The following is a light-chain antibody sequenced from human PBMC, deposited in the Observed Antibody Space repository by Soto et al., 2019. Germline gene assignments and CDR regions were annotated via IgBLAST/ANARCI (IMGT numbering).Light chain of an antibody. Sequence: EIVLTQSPDTLSLSPGERATLSCRASQSVSSFYLAWYQQKPGQAPRLLIYGASSRATGIPDRFSGSGSGTDFTLPISRLEPEDFAVYYCQQYDISPWTFGQGTKVEIK. CDR3: QQYDISPWT. J-gene: IGKJ1*01. CDR2: GAS. V-gene: IGKV3-20*01. CDR1: QSVSSFY.